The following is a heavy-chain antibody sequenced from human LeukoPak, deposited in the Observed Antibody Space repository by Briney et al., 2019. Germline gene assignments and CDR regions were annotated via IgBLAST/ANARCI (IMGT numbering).Heavy chain of an antibody. CDR3: ARSYYYDSSGSITDNDY. D-gene: IGHD3-22*01. Sequence: GASVKVSCKASGYTFTSYAMHWVRQAPGQRLEWMGWINAGNGNTKYSQEFQGRVTITADKSTSTAYMELSSLRSEDTAVYYCARSYYYDSSGSITDNDYWGQGTLVTVSS. J-gene: IGHJ4*02. V-gene: IGHV1-3*03. CDR2: INAGNGNT. CDR1: GYTFTSYA.